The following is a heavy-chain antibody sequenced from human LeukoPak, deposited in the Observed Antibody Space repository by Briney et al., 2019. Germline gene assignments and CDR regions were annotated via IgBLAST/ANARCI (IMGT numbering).Heavy chain of an antibody. Sequence: SVKVSCKASGGTFSSYTISWVPQAPGQGLEWMGRIIPILGIANYTQKFQGRVTITADKSTSIAYMELSSLRSEDTAVYYCASRGYGGNLRGFDYCGQGTLVTVSS. V-gene: IGHV1-69*02. CDR3: ASRGYGGNLRGFDY. J-gene: IGHJ4*02. CDR1: GGTFSSYT. D-gene: IGHD4-23*01. CDR2: IIPILGIA.